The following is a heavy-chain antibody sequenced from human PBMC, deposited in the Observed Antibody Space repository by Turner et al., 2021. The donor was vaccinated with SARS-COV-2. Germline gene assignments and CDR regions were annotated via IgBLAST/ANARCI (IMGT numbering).Heavy chain of an antibody. Sequence: QLYLQESGPGLVKPSESLSLTRTLSGDSIGSSRSYWGWIRQPPGKGLEWIGSSYYSRSTYYNPSLKSRVTISVDTSKNQFSLILSSVTAADTAVYYCARSNYDFWSGYYTFYFDYWGQGTLVTVSS. V-gene: IGHV4-39*01. CDR2: SYYSRST. CDR3: ARSNYDFWSGYYTFYFDY. J-gene: IGHJ4*02. D-gene: IGHD3-3*01. CDR1: GDSIGSSRSY.